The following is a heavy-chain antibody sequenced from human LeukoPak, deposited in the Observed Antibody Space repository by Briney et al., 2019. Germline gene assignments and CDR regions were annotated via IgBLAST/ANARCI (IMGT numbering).Heavy chain of an antibody. D-gene: IGHD3-3*01. CDR1: GGSISSYY. CDR2: IYYSGST. Sequence: SETLSLTCTVSGGSISSYYWGWIRQPPGKGLEWIGYIYYSGSTNYNPSLKSRVTISVDTSKNQFSLKLSSVTAADTAVYYCARGPSQYYDFWSGYLDYYDYMDVWGKGTTVTVSS. V-gene: IGHV4-59*01. CDR3: ARGPSQYYDFWSGYLDYYDYMDV. J-gene: IGHJ6*03.